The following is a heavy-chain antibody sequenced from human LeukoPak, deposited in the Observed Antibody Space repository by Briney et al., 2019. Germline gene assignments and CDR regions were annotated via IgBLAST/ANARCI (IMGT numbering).Heavy chain of an antibody. V-gene: IGHV4-61*02. CDR2: IYTSGST. Sequence: PSQTLSLTCTVSRGSISSGDYYWSWIHQPPGTGLEWIGRIYTSGSTNYNPSLKSRVTMSVDTSKNQFSLKLSSVTAADTAVYYCARVTGGYYYYYYMDVWGKGTTVTVSS. CDR1: RGSISSGDYY. D-gene: IGHD2-15*01. J-gene: IGHJ6*03. CDR3: ARVTGGYYYYYYMDV.